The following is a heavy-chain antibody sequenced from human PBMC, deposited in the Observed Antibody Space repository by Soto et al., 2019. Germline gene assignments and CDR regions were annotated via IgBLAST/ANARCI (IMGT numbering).Heavy chain of an antibody. CDR3: AHRRPYYGSAPPPAFDP. Sequence: SGPTLVNPTQTLTLTCTFSGFPLSTSGVGVGWIRQPPGKALEWLALIYWNDDKRYSPSLKSRLTITKDTSKNQVVLTMTNMDPVDTATYYCAHRRPYYGSAPPPAFDPWGEGTLVTVSS. CDR2: IYWNDDK. J-gene: IGHJ5*02. V-gene: IGHV2-5*01. CDR1: GFPLSTSGVG. D-gene: IGHD3-10*01.